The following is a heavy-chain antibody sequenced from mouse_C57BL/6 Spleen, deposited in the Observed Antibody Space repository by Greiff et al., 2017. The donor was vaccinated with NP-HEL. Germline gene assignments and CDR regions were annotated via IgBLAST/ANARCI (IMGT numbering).Heavy chain of an antibody. J-gene: IGHJ3*01. V-gene: IGHV4-1*01. CDR3: ASGKGWFAY. Sequence: EVQLQQSGGGLVQPGGSLKLSCAASGIDFSSYWMSWVRRAPGKGLEWIGEINPDSSTINYAPSLKDKFIITRDNAKNTLYLQMSKVRSEDTALYYCASGKGWFAYWGQGTLVTVSA. CDR1: GIDFSSYW. D-gene: IGHD4-1*01. CDR2: INPDSSTI.